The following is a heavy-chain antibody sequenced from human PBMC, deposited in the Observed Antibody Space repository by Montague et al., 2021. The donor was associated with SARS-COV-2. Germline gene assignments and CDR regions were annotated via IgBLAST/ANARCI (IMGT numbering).Heavy chain of an antibody. V-gene: IGHV4-59*01. Sequence: SETLSLTCTVSGGSISSYYCSWIRHPPGTGLEWIGYIYYSGSTNSNPSLKSRVTILVAMSKNQFSLTLSSVTAADTAVYYCARGMGGGYLYYFDYWGQGTLVTVSS. J-gene: IGHJ4*02. D-gene: IGHD1-26*01. CDR2: IYYSGST. CDR3: ARGMGGGYLYYFDY. CDR1: GGSISSYY.